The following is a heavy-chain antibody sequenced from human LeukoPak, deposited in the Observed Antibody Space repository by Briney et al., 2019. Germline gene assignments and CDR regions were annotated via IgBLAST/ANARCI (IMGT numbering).Heavy chain of an antibody. CDR1: GYTFTSYG. Sequence: ASVKVSCKASGYTFTSYGISWVRQAPGQGLEWMGWISAYNGNTNYAQKLQGRVTMTTDTSTSTAYMELRSLRSDDTAVYYCARAHTLRYFDWLPNYYYMDVWGKGTTVTISS. CDR3: ARAHTLRYFDWLPNYYYMDV. D-gene: IGHD3-9*01. CDR2: ISAYNGNT. J-gene: IGHJ6*03. V-gene: IGHV1-18*01.